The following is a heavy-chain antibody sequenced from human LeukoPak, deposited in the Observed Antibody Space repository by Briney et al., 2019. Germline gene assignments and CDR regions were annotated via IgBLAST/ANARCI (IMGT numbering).Heavy chain of an antibody. CDR3: ARGWLSGWYSDY. Sequence: GGSLRLSCAASGFTFSSYWVSWVRQAPGKGLEWVANIKQDGSEKYYVDSVKGRFTISRDNAKNSLYLQMNSLRAEDTAVYYCARGWLSGWYSDYWGQGTLVTVSS. CDR1: GFTFSSYW. CDR2: IKQDGSEK. J-gene: IGHJ4*02. V-gene: IGHV3-7*01. D-gene: IGHD6-19*01.